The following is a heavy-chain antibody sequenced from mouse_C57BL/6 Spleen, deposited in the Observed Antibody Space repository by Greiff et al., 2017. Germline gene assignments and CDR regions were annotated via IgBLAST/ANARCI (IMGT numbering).Heavy chain of an antibody. CDR3: VRHGDYSWYFDV. Sequence: EVKLMESGGGLVQPKGSLKLSCAASGFSFNTYAMNWVRQAPGKGLEWVARIRSKSNNYATYYADSVKDRFTISRDDSESMLYLQMNNLKTEDTAMYYCVRHGDYSWYFDVWGTGTTVTVSS. J-gene: IGHJ1*03. CDR1: GFSFNTYA. CDR2: IRSKSNNYAT. V-gene: IGHV10-1*01. D-gene: IGHD1-1*01.